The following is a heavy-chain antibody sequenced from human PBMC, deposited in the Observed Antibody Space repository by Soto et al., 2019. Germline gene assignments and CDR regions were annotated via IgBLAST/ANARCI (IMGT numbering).Heavy chain of an antibody. CDR3: ARGWRYNYDSSGYYYFDF. CDR1: GFTVRSNY. Sequence: PGESLKISCAASGFTVRSNYMSWVRQAPGKGLEWVSVIYSGGSTYYADSVKGRFTISRDNSKNKLYLQMNSLRAEDTAVYYCARGWRYNYDSSGYYYFDFRGQGTLLTVHS. CDR2: IYSGGST. D-gene: IGHD3-22*01. J-gene: IGHJ4*02. V-gene: IGHV3-53*01.